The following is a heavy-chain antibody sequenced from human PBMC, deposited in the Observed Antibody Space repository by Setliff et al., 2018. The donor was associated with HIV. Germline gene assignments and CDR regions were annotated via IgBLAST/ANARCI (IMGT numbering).Heavy chain of an antibody. J-gene: IGHJ4*02. D-gene: IGHD3-9*01. CDR3: AKDDILSGPKPFDY. CDR2: ISGSGSTI. CDR1: GFTFSAYY. V-gene: IGHV3-11*04. Sequence: GGSLRLSCAASGFTFSAYYMSWGRQAPGKGLEWVAYISGSGSTIYYPDSMKGRFTISRDNAKNSLYLQMNSLRVEDTAVYYCAKDDILSGPKPFDYWGRGTLVTVSS.